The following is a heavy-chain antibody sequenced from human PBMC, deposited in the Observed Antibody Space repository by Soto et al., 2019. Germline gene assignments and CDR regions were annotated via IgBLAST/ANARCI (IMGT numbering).Heavy chain of an antibody. D-gene: IGHD1-26*01. CDR3: AREPVGPDYAMDV. V-gene: IGHV3-33*01. CDR1: GFDFSTYG. Sequence: QMQLVESGGSVVQPGPSLRLSCAASGFDFSTYGMHWVRQTPGKGLEWVAVLGFDGGGRYYADSVKGRFTISRDNSKKMLYLQMDSLRAEDTALYYCAREPVGPDYAMDVWGQGTTVTVSS. J-gene: IGHJ6*02. CDR2: LGFDGGGR.